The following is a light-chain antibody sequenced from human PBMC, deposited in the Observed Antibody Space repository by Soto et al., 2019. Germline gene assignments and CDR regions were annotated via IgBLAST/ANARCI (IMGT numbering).Light chain of an antibody. V-gene: IGKV3-11*01. J-gene: IGKJ1*01. Sequence: VLTQSPVTLSLSPGERATLSCRASQSVNAYLAWYQQKPGQAPRLLIYDASVRATGIPARFSGSGTGTDYTLTISRLEPEDFAVYYCQQYGNSRGTFGQGTKVDIK. CDR2: DAS. CDR1: QSVNAY. CDR3: QQYGNSRGT.